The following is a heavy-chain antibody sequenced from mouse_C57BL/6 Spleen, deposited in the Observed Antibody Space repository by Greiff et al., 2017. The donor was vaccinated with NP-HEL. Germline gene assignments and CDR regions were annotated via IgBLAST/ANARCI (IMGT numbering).Heavy chain of an antibody. V-gene: IGHV1-69*01. J-gene: IGHJ4*01. CDR3: ARRGTGDAMDY. CDR1: GYTFTSYW. D-gene: IGHD3-3*01. CDR2: IDPSDSYT. Sequence: QVQLKQPGAELVMPGASVKLSCKASGYTFTSYWMHWVKQRPGQGLEWIGEIDPSDSYTNYNQKFKGKSTLTVDKSSSTAYMQLSSLTSEDSAVYYCARRGTGDAMDYWGQGTSVTVSS.